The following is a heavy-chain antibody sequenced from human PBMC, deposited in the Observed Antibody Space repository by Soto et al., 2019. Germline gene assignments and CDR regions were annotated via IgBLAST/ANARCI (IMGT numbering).Heavy chain of an antibody. D-gene: IGHD2-2*01. Sequence: SETLSLTCAVSGYSIGSGYFWGWIRQSPGKGLEWIGYIYYSGSTNYNPSLKSRVTISVDTSKNQFSLKLSSVTAADTAVYYCARVVGPPYADERAPNYFDYWGQGTLVTVSS. CDR1: GYSIGSGYF. J-gene: IGHJ4*02. CDR2: IYYSGST. CDR3: ARVVGPPYADERAPNYFDY. V-gene: IGHV4-38-2*01.